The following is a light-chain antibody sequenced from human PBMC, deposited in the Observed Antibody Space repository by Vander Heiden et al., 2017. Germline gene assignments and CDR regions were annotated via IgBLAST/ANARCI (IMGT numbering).Light chain of an antibody. Sequence: QLPSASGTPGQKVTISCSGSSSHIGRHTVTWYQQLPGTAPKLPLYSNNQRPSWVPVGFCASKFGTSASMSNSGCQADEEADYYCAAWDDSRNGRVFGGGTKRTVL. CDR2: SNN. V-gene: IGLV1-44*01. CDR3: AAWDDSRNGRV. J-gene: IGLJ3*02. CDR1: SSHIGRHT.